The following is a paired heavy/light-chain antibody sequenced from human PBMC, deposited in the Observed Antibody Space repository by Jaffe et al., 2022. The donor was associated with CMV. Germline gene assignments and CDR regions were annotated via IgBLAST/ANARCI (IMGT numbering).Heavy chain of an antibody. V-gene: IGHV3-23*01. CDR3: AKVTDRLEFVTIPGTTYFFDY. D-gene: IGHD1-1*01. Sequence: EVQLLESGGGLVQPGGSLRLSCVASGFTFNNYAMSWVRQSPGKGLEWVSVISASGSSTYFPDSVRGRFTISRDSSKNTLFLQMNNLRAEDTAVYYCAKVTDRLEFVTIPGTTYFFDYWGQGALVTVSS. J-gene: IGHJ4*02. CDR2: ISASGSST. CDR1: GFTFNNYA.
Light chain of an antibody. J-gene: IGKJ1*01. CDR3: QQYNNWPPT. V-gene: IGKV3-15*01. CDR2: GSS. Sequence: ETVMTQSPATLSVSPGERVTLSCRASQSVSSRLAWYQQKPGQAPRLLIYGSSTRATGIPARFSGSGSATEFTLTISSLQSEDFAVYHCQQYNNWPPTFGQGTKVEIK. CDR1: QSVSSR.